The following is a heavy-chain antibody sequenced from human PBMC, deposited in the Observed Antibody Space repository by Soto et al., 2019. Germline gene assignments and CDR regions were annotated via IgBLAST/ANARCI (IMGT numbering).Heavy chain of an antibody. J-gene: IGHJ6*02. V-gene: IGHV3-21*01. D-gene: IGHD3-16*01. CDR1: GFTFSSYS. CDR3: ARDFTYYYYYGMDV. Sequence: EVQLVESGGGLVKPGGSLRLSCAASGFTFSSYSMNWVRQAPGKGLEWVSSISSSSSYIYYADSVKGRFTISRDSAKNSLYLQMNSLRAEDTAVYYCARDFTYYYYYGMDVWGQGTTVTVSS. CDR2: ISSSSSYI.